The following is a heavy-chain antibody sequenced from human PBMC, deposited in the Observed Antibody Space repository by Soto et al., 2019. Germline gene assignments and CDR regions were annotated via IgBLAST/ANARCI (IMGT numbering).Heavy chain of an antibody. CDR1: GFTFSSYA. V-gene: IGHV3-23*01. CDR3: AHTQGIVLVPAAIWY. Sequence: VYLLESGGGLVQPGGSLRLSCAASGFTFSSYAMSWVRQAPGKGLEWVSGITASGGSTSYADSVKGRFTISRDNSKNTLYLQMNSLRAEDTAVYYCAHTQGIVLVPAAIWYWGQGTLVTVSS. D-gene: IGHD2-2*02. CDR2: ITASGGST. J-gene: IGHJ4*02.